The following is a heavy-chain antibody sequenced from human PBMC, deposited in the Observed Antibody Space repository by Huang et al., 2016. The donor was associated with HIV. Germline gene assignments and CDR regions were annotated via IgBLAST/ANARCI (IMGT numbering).Heavy chain of an antibody. V-gene: IGHV1-69*13. J-gene: IGHJ4*02. CDR1: GGTFNNA. CDR2: IIPNFGTP. Sequence: QIQLVQSGAEVKKPGSSVKVSCKVSGGTFNNAISWVRQAPGQGLEWMGGIIPNFGTPNYARKFQGRVTITADESTSIAYMELSSLRSEDTAVYYCAGGAPDLDSHLDHWGQGTLVTVSS. D-gene: IGHD3-3*01. CDR3: AGGAPDLDSHLDH.